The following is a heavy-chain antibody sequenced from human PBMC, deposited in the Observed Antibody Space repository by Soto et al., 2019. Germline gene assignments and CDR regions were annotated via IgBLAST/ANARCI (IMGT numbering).Heavy chain of an antibody. CDR1: GYSFTSYW. V-gene: IGHV5-10-1*01. D-gene: IGHD6-6*01. J-gene: IGHJ6*02. Sequence: GESLKISCKGSGYSFTSYWISWVLQMPGKGLEWMGRIDPSGSYTNYSPSFQGHVTISADKSISTAYLQWSSLKASDTAMYYCARHFEYSSSPSGVWGQGTTVTVSS. CDR3: ARHFEYSSSPSGV. CDR2: IDPSGSYT.